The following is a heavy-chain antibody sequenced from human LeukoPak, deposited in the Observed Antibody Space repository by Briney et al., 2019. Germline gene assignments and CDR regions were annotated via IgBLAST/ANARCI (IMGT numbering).Heavy chain of an antibody. CDR1: GFTFSSYG. CDR3: ARENFPPRSPYYYYGMDV. J-gene: IGHJ6*02. V-gene: IGHV3-33*01. Sequence: GGSLRLSCAASGFTFSSYGMHWVRQAPGKGLEWVAVIWYDGSNKYYADSVEGRFTISRDNSKNTLYLQMNSLRAEDTAVYYCARENFPPRSPYYYYGMDVWGQGTTVTVSS. CDR2: IWYDGSNK.